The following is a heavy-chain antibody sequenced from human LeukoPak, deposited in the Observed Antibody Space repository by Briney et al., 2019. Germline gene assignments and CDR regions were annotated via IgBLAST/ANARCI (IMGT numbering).Heavy chain of an antibody. CDR3: ARVQQHPGTRWFDP. CDR1: GFTFSSYW. Sequence: GGSLRLSCAVLGFTFSSYWMSWVRQAPGKGLEWVANIKQDGSEKYYVDSVKGRFTISRDNAKNSLYLQMNSLRAEDTAVYYCARVQQHPGTRWFDPWGQGTLVTVSS. CDR2: IKQDGSEK. D-gene: IGHD1-1*01. V-gene: IGHV3-7*05. J-gene: IGHJ5*02.